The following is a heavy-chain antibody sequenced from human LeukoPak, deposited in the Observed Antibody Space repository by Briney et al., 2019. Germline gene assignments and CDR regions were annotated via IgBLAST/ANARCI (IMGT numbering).Heavy chain of an antibody. J-gene: IGHJ4*02. Sequence: PGGSLRLSCAASGSTFSRYWLHWVRPAPGKGLVWVSRVKSDGSDTIYADSVNGRFTISRDNAKNTLYLQMDSLRAEDTAVYYCTTGIGNYYYYWGQGTLVTVAS. CDR1: GSTFSRYW. V-gene: IGHV3-74*01. CDR2: VKSDGSDT. D-gene: IGHD3-10*01. CDR3: TTGIGNYYYY.